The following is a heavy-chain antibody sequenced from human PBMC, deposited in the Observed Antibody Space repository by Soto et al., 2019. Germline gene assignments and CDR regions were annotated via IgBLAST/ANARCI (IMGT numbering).Heavy chain of an antibody. V-gene: IGHV3-23*01. D-gene: IGHD3-10*01. Sequence: PGGSLRLSCEASGFTFSSYAMSWVRQAPGMGLEWVSGISGSGGSTYYADSVKGRFTISRDNSKNTLYLQMNSLRAEDTAVYYCAKDKSIRYYYGSGSYQHFDYWGQGTLVTVSS. CDR3: AKDKSIRYYYGSGSYQHFDY. J-gene: IGHJ4*02. CDR1: GFTFSSYA. CDR2: ISGSGGST.